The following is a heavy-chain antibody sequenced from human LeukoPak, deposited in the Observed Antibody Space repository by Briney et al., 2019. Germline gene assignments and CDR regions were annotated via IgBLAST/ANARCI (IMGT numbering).Heavy chain of an antibody. V-gene: IGHV4-61*02. CDR3: ARRCIPPNYSCPGGGFDY. J-gene: IGHJ4*02. CDR2: IYTSGST. D-gene: IGHD2-2*01. CDR1: GGSISSGSYY. Sequence: SETLSLTCTVSGGSISSGSYYWSWIRQPAGKGLEWIGRIYTSGSTNYNPSLKSRVTISVDTSKNQFSLKLSSVTAADTAVYYCARRCIPPNYSCPGGGFDYWGQGTLVTVSS.